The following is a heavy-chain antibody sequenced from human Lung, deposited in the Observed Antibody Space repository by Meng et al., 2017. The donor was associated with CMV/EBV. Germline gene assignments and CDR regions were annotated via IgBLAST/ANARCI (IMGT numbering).Heavy chain of an antibody. CDR1: GGTFSSYT. Sequence: SVKVSCKASGGTFSSYTISWVRQAPGQGLEWMGRIIPILGIANYAQKFQGRVTITADKSTSTAYMELSSLRSEDTAVYYCARDSSGDSSPGDYYYYGMDAWGQGXTVTVSS. CDR3: ARDSSGDSSPGDYYYYGMDA. V-gene: IGHV1-69*04. J-gene: IGHJ6*02. D-gene: IGHD3-22*01. CDR2: IIPILGIA.